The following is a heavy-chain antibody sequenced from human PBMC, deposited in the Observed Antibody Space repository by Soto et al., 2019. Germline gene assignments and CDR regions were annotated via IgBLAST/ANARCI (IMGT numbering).Heavy chain of an antibody. J-gene: IGHJ5*02. CDR3: AREYCSSDSCNVGGNWFDP. D-gene: IGHD2-2*01. Sequence: ASVKVSCKASGYTFTSYAIHWVRQAPGQRLEWMGWINTANGNTKYSQNFQGRVTITRDTSASTAYMELSSLRSEDTTMYYCAREYCSSDSCNVGGNWFDPWGQGTLVTVSS. CDR1: GYTFTSYA. CDR2: INTANGNT. V-gene: IGHV1-3*04.